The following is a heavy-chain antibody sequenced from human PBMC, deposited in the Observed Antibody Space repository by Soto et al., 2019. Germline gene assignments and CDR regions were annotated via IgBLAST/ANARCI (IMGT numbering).Heavy chain of an antibody. D-gene: IGHD6-13*01. V-gene: IGHV3-30*18. J-gene: IGHJ6*02. CDR3: AKDWSYSSSWYNYYYYYGMDV. CDR1: GFTFSSYG. Sequence: GGSLRLSCAASGFTFSSYGMHWVRQAPGKGLEWVAVISYDGSNKYYADSVKGRFTISRDNSKNTLYLQMNSLRAEGTAVYYCAKDWSYSSSWYNYYYYYGMDVWGQGTTVTVSS. CDR2: ISYDGSNK.